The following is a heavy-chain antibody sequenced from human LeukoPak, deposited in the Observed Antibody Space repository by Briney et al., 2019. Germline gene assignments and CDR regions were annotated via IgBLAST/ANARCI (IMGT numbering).Heavy chain of an antibody. V-gene: IGHV3-30*02. D-gene: IGHD3-16*01. Sequence: GGSLRLSCAVSGFTFSANNMHWGGQAPGKGLEWVTFIDHDGSQKFYADSVKGRFTISRDNSKNALYLHINSLRPEDTAVYYCAKDGGGGTYSFDYWGQGSLVTVSS. J-gene: IGHJ4*02. CDR3: AKDGGGGTYSFDY. CDR1: GFTFSANN. CDR2: IDHDGSQK.